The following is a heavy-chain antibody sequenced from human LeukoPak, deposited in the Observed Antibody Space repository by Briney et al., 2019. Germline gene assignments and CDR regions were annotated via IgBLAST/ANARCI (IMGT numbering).Heavy chain of an antibody. CDR1: RFTFSSYA. CDR2: ISYDGSNK. V-gene: IGHV3-30-3*01. J-gene: IGHJ5*02. D-gene: IGHD3-9*01. CDR3: ARGDFDWLLGNWFDP. Sequence: GGSLRLSCAASRFTFSSYAMHWVRQAPGKGLEWVAVISYDGSNKYYADSVKGRFTISRDNSKNTLYLQMNSLRAEDTAVYYCARGDFDWLLGNWFDPWGQGTLVTVSS.